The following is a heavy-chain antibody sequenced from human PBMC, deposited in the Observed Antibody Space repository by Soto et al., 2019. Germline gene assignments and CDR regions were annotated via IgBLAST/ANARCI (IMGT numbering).Heavy chain of an antibody. CDR1: GFTFSSYS. D-gene: IGHD4-17*01. CDR2: ISNSNSTI. CDR3: ARVTTVVTPGY. J-gene: IGHJ4*02. Sequence: EVQLVESGGDLVQPGGSLRLSCAASGFTFSSYSMNWVRQAPGKGLEWVSYISNSNSTIYYADSVKGRFTISRDNAKNSLYLQMNSLRAEDTAVYYCARVTTVVTPGYWGQGPLVSVSS. V-gene: IGHV3-48*01.